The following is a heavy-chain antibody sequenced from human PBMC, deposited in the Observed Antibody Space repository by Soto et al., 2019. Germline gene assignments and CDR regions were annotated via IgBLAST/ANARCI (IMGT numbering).Heavy chain of an antibody. V-gene: IGHV3-30-3*01. CDR1: GFTFSSYD. J-gene: IGHJ6*02. D-gene: IGHD2-8*01. CDR3: ERSGNVLMVYDIDNAGGMDV. Sequence: GSLRLSCVASGFTFSSYDMQWVRQAPGKGLEWVAVISYDGSNKYYADSVKGRFTISRDNSKNTLYLQMNSLRAEDTAVYYCERSGNVLMVYDIDNAGGMDVWGQGTMVTVSS. CDR2: ISYDGSNK.